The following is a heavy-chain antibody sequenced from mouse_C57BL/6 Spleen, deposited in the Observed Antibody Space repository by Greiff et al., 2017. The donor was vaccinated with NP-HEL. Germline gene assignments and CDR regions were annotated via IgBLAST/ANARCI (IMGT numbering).Heavy chain of an antibody. CDR2: IHPNSGST. V-gene: IGHV1-64*01. CDR1: GYTFTSYW. Sequence: QVQLQQPGAELVKPGASVKLSCKASGYTFTSYWMHWVKQRPGQGLEWIGMIHPNSGSTNYNEKFKSKATLTVDKSSSTAYMQRSSVASEGSAVYCCARSQEMTDFDCWGQGTTLTVSS. J-gene: IGHJ2*01. CDR3: ARSQEMTDFDC.